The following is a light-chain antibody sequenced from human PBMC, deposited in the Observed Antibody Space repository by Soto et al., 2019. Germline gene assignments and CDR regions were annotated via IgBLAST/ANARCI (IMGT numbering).Light chain of an antibody. CDR1: QSVSSSY. J-gene: IGKJ5*01. CDR2: GAS. V-gene: IGKV3-15*01. Sequence: IVLTQSPGTLSLSPWERATLSCRASQSVSSSYLAWYQQKPGQAPRLLIYGASTRATGIPARFSGSGSGTEFTLTISSLQSEDFAVYYCQQYNNWPPITFGQGTRL. CDR3: QQYNNWPPIT.